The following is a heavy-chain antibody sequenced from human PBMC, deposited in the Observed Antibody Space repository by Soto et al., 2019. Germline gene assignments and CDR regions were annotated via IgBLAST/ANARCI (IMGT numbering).Heavy chain of an antibody. CDR2: INSDGSST. D-gene: IGHD2-8*02. CDR3: ARSTALVGIFDY. J-gene: IGHJ4*02. CDR1: GFTFSSYW. V-gene: IGHV3-74*01. Sequence: GSLRLSCAASGFTFSSYWMHWVRQAPGKGLVWVSRINSDGSSTSYADSVKGRFTISRDNAKSTLYLQMNSLRAEDTAVYYCARSTALVGIFDYWGQGTLVTVSS.